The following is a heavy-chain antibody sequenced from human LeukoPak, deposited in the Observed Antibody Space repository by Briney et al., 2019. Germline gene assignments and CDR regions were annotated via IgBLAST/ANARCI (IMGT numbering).Heavy chain of an antibody. CDR1: TFPFSTYW. Sequence: GGSLRLSCAASTFPFSTYWMSWVRQAPGKGLEWVANIKQDGSEKYSVDSVKGRFTISRDNAKNSLYLQMNSLRAEDTAVYYCARGSGQWLDRWGQGTLVNVSS. J-gene: IGHJ4*02. V-gene: IGHV3-7*01. D-gene: IGHD6-19*01. CDR2: IKQDGSEK. CDR3: ARGSGQWLDR.